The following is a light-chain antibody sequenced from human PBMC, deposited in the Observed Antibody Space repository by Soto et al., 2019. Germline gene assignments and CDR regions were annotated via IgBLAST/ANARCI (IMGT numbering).Light chain of an antibody. CDR3: QHYGSSPPDT. J-gene: IGKJ2*01. Sequence: EIVLTQSPGTLSLSQGERATLSCRASQSVSTKYVAWYQQKPGQAPSLLIYGTSNRAADVPDRFSGTGSGTDFSLTISRLEPEDFAVYYCQHYGSSPPDTFGQGTKLEI. V-gene: IGKV3-20*01. CDR2: GTS. CDR1: QSVSTKY.